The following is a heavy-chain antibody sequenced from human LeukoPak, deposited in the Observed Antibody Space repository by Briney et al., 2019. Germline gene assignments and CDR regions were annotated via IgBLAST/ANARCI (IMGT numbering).Heavy chain of an antibody. CDR1: GFTFSSYW. Sequence: PGGSLRLSCAASGFTFSSYWMSWVRQAPGKGLEWVAVIWYDGSNKYYADSVKGRFTISRDNSKNTLYLQMNSLRAEDTAVYYCAKDRLHCSSTSCDSFYFQHWGQGTLVTVSS. V-gene: IGHV3-33*06. D-gene: IGHD2-2*01. CDR3: AKDRLHCSSTSCDSFYFQH. J-gene: IGHJ1*01. CDR2: IWYDGSNK.